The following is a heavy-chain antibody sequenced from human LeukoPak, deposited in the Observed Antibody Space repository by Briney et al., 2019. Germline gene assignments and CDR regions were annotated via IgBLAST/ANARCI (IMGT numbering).Heavy chain of an antibody. CDR1: GGSISSYY. D-gene: IGHD2-21*02. Sequence: PSETLSLTCAVSGGSISSYYWSWIRQPPGKGLEWIGYIYYSGSTNYNPSLKSRVTISVDTSKNQFSLKLSSVTAADTAVYYCATTVAYCGGDCYSSVGDAFDIWGQGTMVTVSS. J-gene: IGHJ3*02. V-gene: IGHV4-59*08. CDR3: ATTVAYCGGDCYSSVGDAFDI. CDR2: IYYSGST.